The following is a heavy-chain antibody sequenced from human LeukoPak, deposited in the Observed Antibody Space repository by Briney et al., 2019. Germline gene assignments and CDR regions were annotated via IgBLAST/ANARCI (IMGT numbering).Heavy chain of an antibody. D-gene: IGHD3-22*01. J-gene: IGHJ6*03. Sequence: GRSLTLSCAASGFTFSSYSMNWVSQAPGDGIEWDSSISAISNPISYRDSVKGRFTISRDNAKNSLSLQMNSLRVEDTAVYYCARIGYYDSSGYYHYYYYMDVWGKGTTVTVSS. V-gene: IGHV3-48*01. CDR2: ISAISNPI. CDR3: ARIGYYDSSGYYHYYYYMDV. CDR1: GFTFSSYS.